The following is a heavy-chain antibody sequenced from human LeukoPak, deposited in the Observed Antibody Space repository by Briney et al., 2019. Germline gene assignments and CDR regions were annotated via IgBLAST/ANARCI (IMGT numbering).Heavy chain of an antibody. CDR1: GGSISSSSYY. Sequence: SETLSLTCTVSGGSISSSSYYWGWIRQPPGKGLEWIGGIYYSGSTYYNPSLKSRVTISVDTSKNQFSLKLSSVTAADTAVYYCARSPCGADCYFDSWGQGTLVTVSS. J-gene: IGHJ4*02. CDR3: ARSPCGADCYFDS. D-gene: IGHD2-21*02. V-gene: IGHV4-39*07. CDR2: IYYSGST.